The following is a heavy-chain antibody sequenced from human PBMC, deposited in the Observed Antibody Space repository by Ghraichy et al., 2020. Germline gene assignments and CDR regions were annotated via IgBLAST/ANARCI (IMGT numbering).Heavy chain of an antibody. D-gene: IGHD2-15*01. V-gene: IGHV3-23*01. CDR2: ISDAT. CDR1: GFTFSNFA. J-gene: IGHJ4*02. Sequence: GESLNISCETSGFTFSNFAMSWVRQAPGKGLEWVSTISDATYYADSVKGRFTISRDNSKNTLDLQMNSLRAEDTAVYYCVGRSGPGRHYFDSWGQGPLVTVSS. CDR3: VGRSGPGRHYFDS.